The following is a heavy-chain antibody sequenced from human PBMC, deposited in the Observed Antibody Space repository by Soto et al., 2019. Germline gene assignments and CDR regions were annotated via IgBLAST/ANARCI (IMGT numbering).Heavy chain of an antibody. CDR1: GGSISGYY. J-gene: IGHJ6*02. CDR2: IYYSGST. Sequence: SETLSLTCTVSGGSISGYYWRWIRQPPGKGLEWIGYIYYSGSTNYNPSLKSRVTISVDTSKNQFSLKLSSVTAADKAVYYCARGLGASTGLYYYYYGMDVWGQGTTVTVS. V-gene: IGHV4-59*01. CDR3: ARGLGASTGLYYYYYGMDV. D-gene: IGHD3-22*01.